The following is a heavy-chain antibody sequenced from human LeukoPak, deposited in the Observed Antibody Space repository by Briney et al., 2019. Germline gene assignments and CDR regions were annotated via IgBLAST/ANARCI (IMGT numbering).Heavy chain of an antibody. CDR2: LTRSGGST. CDR1: GFTFSSYA. J-gene: IGHJ3*02. Sequence: GGSLRLSCAASGFTFSSYAMSCVRQAPGKGLEWVSTLTRSGGSTYYADSVKGRFTVSRDNSKNTLFLQTNSLRAEDTAVYYCAKGSLTIWYAFDIWGQGTMVTVSS. CDR3: AKGSLTIWYAFDI. V-gene: IGHV3-23*01. D-gene: IGHD2-8*02.